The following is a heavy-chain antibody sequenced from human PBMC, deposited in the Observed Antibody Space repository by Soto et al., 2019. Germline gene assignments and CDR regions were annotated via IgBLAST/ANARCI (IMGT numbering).Heavy chain of an antibody. CDR1: RFTFSSYA. Sequence: EVPLLESGGGLVQPGGSLRLSCAASRFTFSSYAMSWVRQAPGKGLEWVSGITVGGGNTYYADSVKGRFTISRDNSKNTLYRQMNSLRAEDTALYYCATCRLGIYFDYWGQGALVTVSS. CDR3: ATCRLGIYFDY. CDR2: ITVGGGNT. J-gene: IGHJ4*02. V-gene: IGHV3-23*01. D-gene: IGHD7-27*01.